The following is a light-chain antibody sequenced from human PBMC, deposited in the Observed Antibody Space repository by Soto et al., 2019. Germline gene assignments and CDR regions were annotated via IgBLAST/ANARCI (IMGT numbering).Light chain of an antibody. Sequence: DIQMTQSPSSVSASIGDTVTITCRASQDISTLLAWYQQKPGKAPKLLIYGASTLESGVPSRFSGRVSGTDFTLTISSLQPEDFATYFCQQADSFPITFGGGTKVEIK. CDR1: QDISTL. CDR3: QQADSFPIT. V-gene: IGKV1D-12*01. CDR2: GAS. J-gene: IGKJ4*01.